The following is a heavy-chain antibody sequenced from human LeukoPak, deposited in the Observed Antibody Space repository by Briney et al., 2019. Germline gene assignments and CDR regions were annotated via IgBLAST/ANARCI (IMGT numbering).Heavy chain of an antibody. CDR2: IYYRGAT. J-gene: IGHJ3*02. Sequence: PSETLSLTRTVSGGALSPYYWSWIRQPPGKGLEWIGHIYYRGATHYNPSLDRRVTTSVNTSKNHSSMKLSSTTAEDTAVYYSATHYAVLTGYAAAAFDIWGQGTMVTVSS. V-gene: IGHV4-59*08. D-gene: IGHD3-9*01. CDR3: ATHYAVLTGYAAAAFDI. CDR1: GGALSPYY.